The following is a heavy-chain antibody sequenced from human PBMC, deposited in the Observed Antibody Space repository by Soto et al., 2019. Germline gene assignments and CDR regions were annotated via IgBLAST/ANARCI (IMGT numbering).Heavy chain of an antibody. CDR3: ATGVKGSDSSSSGFDY. D-gene: IGHD6-6*01. Sequence: EVQVLESGGGLVQPGGSLRLSCVVSGITFSGYGMTWVRQAPGKGLEWVSGISGNGGSTYYADSVKGRFTISRDNSENTLYLQMNSLRAEDTAVYYCATGVKGSDSSSSGFDYWGQGTLVSVSS. V-gene: IGHV3-23*01. J-gene: IGHJ4*02. CDR1: GITFSGYG. CDR2: ISGNGGST.